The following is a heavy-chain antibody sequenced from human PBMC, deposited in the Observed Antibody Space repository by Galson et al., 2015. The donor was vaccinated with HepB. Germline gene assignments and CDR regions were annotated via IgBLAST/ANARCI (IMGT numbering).Heavy chain of an antibody. Sequence: SVKVSCKASGYTFTSYAMTWVRQAPGQGLEWMGWINPNIGNPTFAQGFTGRFVISTDTSVSTAYLQISSLKAEDTAVYYCARGERQWLARGYDYYMDGWGKGTTVTVSS. CDR1: GYTFTSYA. D-gene: IGHD6-19*01. J-gene: IGHJ6*03. V-gene: IGHV7-4-1*02. CDR3: ARGERQWLARGYDYYMDG. CDR2: INPNIGNP.